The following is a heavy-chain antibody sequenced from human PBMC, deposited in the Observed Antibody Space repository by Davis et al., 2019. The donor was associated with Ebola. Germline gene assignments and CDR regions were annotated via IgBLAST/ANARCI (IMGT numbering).Heavy chain of an antibody. Sequence: SETLSLTCTVSGGSISSYYWSWIRQPPGKGLEWIGYIYYSGSTNYNPSLKSRVTISVDTSKNQFSLKLSSVTAADTAVYYCARSSGWTRFDYWGQGTLVTVSS. D-gene: IGHD6-19*01. CDR3: ARSSGWTRFDY. V-gene: IGHV4-59*12. CDR2: IYYSGST. CDR1: GGSISSYY. J-gene: IGHJ4*02.